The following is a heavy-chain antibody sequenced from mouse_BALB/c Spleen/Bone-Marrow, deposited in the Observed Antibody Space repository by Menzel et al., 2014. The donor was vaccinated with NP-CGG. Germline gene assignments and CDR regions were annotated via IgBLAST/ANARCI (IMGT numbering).Heavy chain of an antibody. Sequence: EVQLVESGGGLVQPGGSLKLSCAASGFDFSRYWMSWVRQAPGKGLELIGEINLDSSTINYTPSLKDKFIISRDNAKNTLYLQMRKVRSEDTALYYCATTKITSLDYWGQGTTLTVSS. D-gene: IGHD2-4*01. CDR3: ATTKITSLDY. J-gene: IGHJ2*01. V-gene: IGHV4-1*02. CDR2: INLDSSTI. CDR1: GFDFSRYW.